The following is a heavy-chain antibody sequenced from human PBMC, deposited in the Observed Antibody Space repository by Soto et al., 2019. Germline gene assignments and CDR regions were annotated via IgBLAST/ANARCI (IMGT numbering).Heavy chain of an antibody. Sequence: GGSLRLSCAASGFTFSSYGMHWVRQAPGKGLEWVAVIWYDGSNKYYADSVKGRFTISRDNSKNTLYLQMNSLRAEDTAVYYCAREQRREYYDILTGYYYYYYMDVWGKGTTVTVSS. J-gene: IGHJ6*03. D-gene: IGHD3-9*01. CDR1: GFTFSSYG. CDR2: IWYDGSNK. V-gene: IGHV3-33*01. CDR3: AREQRREYYDILTGYYYYYYMDV.